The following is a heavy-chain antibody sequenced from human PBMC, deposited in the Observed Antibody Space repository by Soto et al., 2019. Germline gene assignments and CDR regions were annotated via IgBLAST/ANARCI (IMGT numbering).Heavy chain of an antibody. CDR3: ARVTGGEQQLAWWFDP. D-gene: IGHD6-13*01. Sequence: QVQLVQSGAEVKKPGASVKVSCKASGYTFSSYGIIWVRQAPGQGLEWMGWISAYNGNTNYAQKVQGRVTMTTDTSTSTGYMELRSLRSDDTAVYYCARVTGGEQQLAWWFDPWGQGTLVTVSS. CDR2: ISAYNGNT. CDR1: GYTFSSYG. J-gene: IGHJ5*02. V-gene: IGHV1-18*01.